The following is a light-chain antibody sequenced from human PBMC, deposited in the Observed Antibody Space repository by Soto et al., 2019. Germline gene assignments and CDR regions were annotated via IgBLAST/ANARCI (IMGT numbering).Light chain of an antibody. CDR2: SNN. J-gene: IGLJ3*02. V-gene: IGLV1-44*01. Sequence: QSVLTQPPSASGTPGQRVTISCSGSSSNIGSNTVNWYQQLPGTAPKLLIYSNNQRPSGVPERFSGSKSGTSASLAIRGLQSEDEADYYCAAWDDSLNGPNWVFGGGTKLTVL. CDR1: SSNIGSNT. CDR3: AAWDDSLNGPNWV.